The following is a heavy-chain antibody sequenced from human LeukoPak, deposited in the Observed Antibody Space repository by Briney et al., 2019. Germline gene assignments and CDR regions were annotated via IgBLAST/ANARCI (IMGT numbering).Heavy chain of an antibody. J-gene: IGHJ1*01. D-gene: IGHD3-22*01. CDR1: GGSISTSNW. CDR3: ASKGSFDRCGAFEYFHH. V-gene: IGHV4-4*02. Sequence: VKPSGTLSLTCAVFGGSISTSNWWNWVRQPPGKGLEWVGEIHHSGSTNYDPSLKGRVTISLDTSKNQFSLTLSSVTAADTAVYYCASKGSFDRCGAFEYFHHWGQGTLVTVSS. CDR2: IHHSGST.